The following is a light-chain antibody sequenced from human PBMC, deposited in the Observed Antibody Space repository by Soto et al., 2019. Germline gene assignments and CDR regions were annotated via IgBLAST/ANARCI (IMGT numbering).Light chain of an antibody. Sequence: QSVLTQPASVSGSPGQSITISCTGSSNDVGGYNYVSWYQQHPGQAPKLIIYEVTDRPSGVSNRFSGSKSGNTASLTISGLQAEDEAEYYCSSYTNINTRACVFGTGTKVTVL. V-gene: IGLV2-14*01. CDR3: SSYTNINTRACV. J-gene: IGLJ1*01. CDR2: EVT. CDR1: SNDVGGYNY.